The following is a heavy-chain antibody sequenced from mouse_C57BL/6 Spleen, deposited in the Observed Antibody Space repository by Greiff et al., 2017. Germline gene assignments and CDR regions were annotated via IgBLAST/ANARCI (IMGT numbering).Heavy chain of an antibody. CDR2: IYPGDGDT. J-gene: IGHJ3*01. CDR3: AVTGTGFAD. Sequence: VQLQQSGPELVKPGASVKISCKASGYAFSSSWMNWVKQRPGKGLEWIGRIYPGDGDTNYNGKFKGKATLTADKSSSTAYMQLSSLTSEDSAVYFCAVTGTGFADWGQGTLVTVSA. CDR1: GYAFSSSW. D-gene: IGHD4-1*01. V-gene: IGHV1-82*01.